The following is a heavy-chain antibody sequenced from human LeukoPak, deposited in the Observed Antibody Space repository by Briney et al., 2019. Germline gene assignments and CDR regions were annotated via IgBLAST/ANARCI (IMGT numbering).Heavy chain of an antibody. CDR3: ARRTDSGSWYFDL. J-gene: IGHJ2*01. CDR2: IYYSGST. CDR1: GGSISNYY. V-gene: IGHV4-59*01. Sequence: PSETLSLTCTVSGGSISNYYWSWIRQPPGMGLEWIGNIYYSGSTNYNPSLKSRVTISVETSKNQFSLKLSSVTAADTDVYYCARRTDSGSWYFDLWGRGTLVTVSS. D-gene: IGHD6-6*01.